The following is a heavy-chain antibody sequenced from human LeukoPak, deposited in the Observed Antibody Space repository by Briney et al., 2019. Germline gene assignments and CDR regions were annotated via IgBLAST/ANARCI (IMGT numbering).Heavy chain of an antibody. Sequence: SVKVSCKASGGTFSSYAISWVRQAPGQGLEWMGGIIPIFGTANYAQKFQGRVTITADKSTSTAYMELSSLRSEDTAAYYCARGVGYSYGRDDYWGQGTLVTVSS. D-gene: IGHD5-18*01. CDR3: ARGVGYSYGRDDY. J-gene: IGHJ4*02. CDR2: IIPIFGTA. CDR1: GGTFSSYA. V-gene: IGHV1-69*06.